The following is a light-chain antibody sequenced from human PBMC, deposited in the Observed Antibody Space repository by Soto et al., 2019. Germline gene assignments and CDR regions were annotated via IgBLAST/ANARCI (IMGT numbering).Light chain of an antibody. CDR1: QTLKSY. Sequence: DIQMTQSPSTLSASVGDGVTSTCRASQTLKSYLNWYQQKPGKAPKLLIYDASDLETGVPSRFSGSGSGTGFTFTISSLQPEDFATYYCQQYESLPLTFGQGTRREIK. CDR2: DAS. CDR3: QQYESLPLT. J-gene: IGKJ5*01. V-gene: IGKV1-33*01.